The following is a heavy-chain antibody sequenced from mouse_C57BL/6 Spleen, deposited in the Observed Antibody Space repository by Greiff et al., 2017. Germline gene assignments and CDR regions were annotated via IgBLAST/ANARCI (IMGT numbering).Heavy chain of an antibody. J-gene: IGHJ2*01. Sequence: VQLQQSGAELVKPGASVKISCKASGYAFSSYWMNWVKQRPGKGLEWIGQIYPGDGDTNYNGKFKGKATLTADKSSSTAYMQLSSLTSEDSAVYFCARRGPTGAFDYWGQGTTLTVSS. V-gene: IGHV1-80*01. D-gene: IGHD4-1*02. CDR1: GYAFSSYW. CDR2: IYPGDGDT. CDR3: ARRGPTGAFDY.